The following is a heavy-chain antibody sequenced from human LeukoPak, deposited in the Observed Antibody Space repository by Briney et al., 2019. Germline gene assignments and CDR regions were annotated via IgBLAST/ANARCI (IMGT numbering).Heavy chain of an antibody. Sequence: SETLSLTCAVYGGSFSGYYWSWIRQPPGKGLEWIGEINHSGSTNYNPSLKSRVTISGDTSKNQFSLKLRSVTAVDTAMYYCARLYGSGSYYRHWGQGTLVTVSS. J-gene: IGHJ4*02. V-gene: IGHV4-34*01. CDR2: INHSGST. CDR3: ARLYGSGSYYRH. CDR1: GGSFSGYY. D-gene: IGHD3-10*01.